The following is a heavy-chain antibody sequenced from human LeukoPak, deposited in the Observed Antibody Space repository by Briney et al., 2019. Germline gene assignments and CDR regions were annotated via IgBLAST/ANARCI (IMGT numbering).Heavy chain of an antibody. D-gene: IGHD1-26*01. V-gene: IGHV4-39*01. Sequence: SETLSLTXTVSGGSISSSSYYWGWIRQPPGKGLEWHGSIYYSGSTYYNPSLKSRVTISVDTSKNQFSLKLSSVTAADTAVYYCARLHGLWGQWDSSHMDVWGKGTTVTVSS. CDR1: GGSISSSSYY. CDR3: ARLHGLWGQWDSSHMDV. J-gene: IGHJ6*04. CDR2: IYYSGST.